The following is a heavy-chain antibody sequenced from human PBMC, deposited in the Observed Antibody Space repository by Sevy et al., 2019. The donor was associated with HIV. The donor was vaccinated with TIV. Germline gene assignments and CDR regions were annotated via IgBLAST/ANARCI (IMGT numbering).Heavy chain of an antibody. CDR3: ARAGLSGSYNNYFDY. D-gene: IGHD3-10*01. Sequence: GGSLRLSCAASGFTFSSYSMNWVRQAPGKGLEWVSYISSSSSTIYYADSVKGRFTISRDNAKNSLYLQMNSLGDEDTAVYYCARAGLSGSYNNYFDYWGQGTLVTVSS. CDR1: GFTFSSYS. CDR2: ISSSSSTI. J-gene: IGHJ4*02. V-gene: IGHV3-48*02.